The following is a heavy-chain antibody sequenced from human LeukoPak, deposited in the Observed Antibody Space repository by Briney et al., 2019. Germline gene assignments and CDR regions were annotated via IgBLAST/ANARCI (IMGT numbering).Heavy chain of an antibody. CDR2: IKPKTDGETT. J-gene: IGHJ4*02. V-gene: IGHV3-15*07. Sequence: GGSLRLSCAASGFTFSTYWLNWVRQAPGKGLEWVGRIKPKTDGETTEYAAPVKDRFSISGDDSKSMMYLQMNSLKTEDTAVYYCITPLPYSAQGGQGTLVTVSS. CDR1: GFTFSTYW. D-gene: IGHD2-21*01. CDR3: ITPLPYSAQ.